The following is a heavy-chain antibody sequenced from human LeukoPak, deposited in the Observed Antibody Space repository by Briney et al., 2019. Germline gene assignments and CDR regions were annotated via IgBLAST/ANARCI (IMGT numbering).Heavy chain of an antibody. V-gene: IGHV3-21*01. D-gene: IGHD3-16*01. CDR1: GFTVSSNY. CDR3: ARDLTFGDTDAFDI. Sequence: GGSLRLSCAASGFTVSSNYMSWVRQAPGKGLEWVSIISSGSSAIFSADALKGRFTISRDDAKNLLYLQMNSLRAEDTAVYYCARDLTFGDTDAFDIWGQGTMVTVSS. CDR2: ISSGSSAI. J-gene: IGHJ3*02.